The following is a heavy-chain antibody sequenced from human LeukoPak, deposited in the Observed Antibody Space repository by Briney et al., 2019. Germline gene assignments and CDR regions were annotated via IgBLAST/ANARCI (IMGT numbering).Heavy chain of an antibody. CDR1: GYTFTSYG. D-gene: IGHD3-3*01. CDR2: ISAYNGNT. CDR3: ARTYYDFWSGYYTPVDY. V-gene: IGHV1-18*01. Sequence: ASVKVSCKASGYTFTSYGISWVRQAPGQGLEWMGWISAYNGNTNYSQKLQGRVTITTEPSTSTAYMELRSLRSDDTAVYYCARTYYDFWSGYYTPVDYWGQGTLVTVSS. J-gene: IGHJ4*02.